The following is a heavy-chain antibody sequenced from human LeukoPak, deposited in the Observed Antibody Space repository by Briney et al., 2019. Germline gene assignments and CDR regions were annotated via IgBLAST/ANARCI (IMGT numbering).Heavy chain of an antibody. CDR3: AYCTGGTCYRASAFDF. Sequence: GGSLRLSCAAPDFTFISYSMNWVRQAPGKGLEWVSAISGSSTYISYADSVKGRFTVSRDNAKNSLYLQMNSLRAEDTAVYYCAYCTGGTCYRASAFDFWGQGAMVIVSS. D-gene: IGHD2-15*01. CDR2: ISGSSTYI. CDR1: DFTFISYS. J-gene: IGHJ3*01. V-gene: IGHV3-21*01.